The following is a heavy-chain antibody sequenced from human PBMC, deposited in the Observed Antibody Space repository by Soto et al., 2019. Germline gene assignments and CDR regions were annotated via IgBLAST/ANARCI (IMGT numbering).Heavy chain of an antibody. CDR2: ISSSGSTI. CDR1: GFTFSDYY. Sequence: EGSLRLSCAASGFTFSDYYMSWIRQAPGKGLEWVSYISSSGSTIYYADSVKGRFTISRDNAKNSLYLQMNSLRAEDTAVYYCARDFSIDSPLRFDYWGQGTLVTVSS. D-gene: IGHD6-6*01. V-gene: IGHV3-11*01. J-gene: IGHJ4*02. CDR3: ARDFSIDSPLRFDY.